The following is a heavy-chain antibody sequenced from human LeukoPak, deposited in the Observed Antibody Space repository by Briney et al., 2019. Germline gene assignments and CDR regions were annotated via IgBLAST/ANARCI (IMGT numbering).Heavy chain of an antibody. Sequence: GGSLSLSCVASGFTFSSYWATWVRQAPGKGLEWVANIDPDGSHQYYVDSVKGRFTISRDNANNLLYLQMNSLRAEDTAVYYCARESFAARWDWGQGTLVTVSS. CDR2: IDPDGSHQ. CDR1: GFTFSSYW. CDR3: ARESFAARWD. V-gene: IGHV3-7*01. D-gene: IGHD6-6*01. J-gene: IGHJ4*02.